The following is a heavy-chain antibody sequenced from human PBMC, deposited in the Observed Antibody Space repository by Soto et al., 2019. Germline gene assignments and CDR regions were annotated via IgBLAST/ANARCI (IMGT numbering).Heavy chain of an antibody. Sequence: GGSLRLSCAASGFTFSSYGIHWVRQAPGKGLEWVAAISHDGSTKSYGDSVKGRLTISRDTSKNTLYLQMDSLSAEDTAVYYCAKDWINTWSFDYWGQGA. V-gene: IGHV3-30*18. CDR3: AKDWINTWSFDY. J-gene: IGHJ4*02. CDR1: GFTFSSYG. D-gene: IGHD2-2*03. CDR2: ISHDGSTK.